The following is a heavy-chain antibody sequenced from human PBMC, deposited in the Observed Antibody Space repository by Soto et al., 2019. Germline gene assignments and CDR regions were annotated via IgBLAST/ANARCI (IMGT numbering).Heavy chain of an antibody. J-gene: IGHJ4*02. V-gene: IGHV3-23*01. CDR2: ITSAGST. Sequence: EVQLLESGGDLAQPGGSLRLICAASGFTFSNYAMTWVRQSPGKGLECVSTITSAGSTFYGDTVKGRFTISRDNSKSTLYLQMNSLGAEDTAVYYCAKTDKFHSQSSGWANRFDSWGQGTLVTGSS. CDR3: AKTDKFHSQSSGWANRFDS. D-gene: IGHD6-19*01. CDR1: GFTFSNYA.